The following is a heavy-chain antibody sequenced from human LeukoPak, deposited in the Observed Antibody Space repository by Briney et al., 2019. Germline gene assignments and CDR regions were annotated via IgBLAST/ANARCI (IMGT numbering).Heavy chain of an antibody. J-gene: IGHJ5*02. D-gene: IGHD2-2*02. Sequence: PGGSLRLSCAASGFTVSSNYMSWVRQAPGKGLEWVSVIYSGGSTYYADSVKGRFTISRDNSKNTLYLQMNSLRVEDTAIYYCAKGGRECSSTTCYTLYNWFDPWGQGTLVTVSS. CDR2: IYSGGST. CDR3: AKGGRECSSTTCYTLYNWFDP. CDR1: GFTVSSNY. V-gene: IGHV3-53*01.